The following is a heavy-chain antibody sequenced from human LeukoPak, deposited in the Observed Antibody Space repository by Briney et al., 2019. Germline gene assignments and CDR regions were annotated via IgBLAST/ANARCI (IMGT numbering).Heavy chain of an antibody. D-gene: IGHD2-2*01. CDR3: ARGVGYCSSTSCYWWFDP. J-gene: IGHJ5*02. CDR2: INSDGSST. CDR1: GFTFSRYW. Sequence: GGSLRLSCAACGFTFSRYWMHWVRHAPGKGLVWVSRINSDGSSTIYADSVKGRFTISRDNAKNTLYLQMNSLRAEDTAVYYCARGVGYCSSTSCYWWFDPWGQGTLVTVSS. V-gene: IGHV3-74*01.